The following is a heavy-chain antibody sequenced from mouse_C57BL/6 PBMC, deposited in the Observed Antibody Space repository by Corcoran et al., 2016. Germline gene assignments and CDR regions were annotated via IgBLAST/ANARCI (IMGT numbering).Heavy chain of an antibody. J-gene: IGHJ1*03. CDR1: GYTFTDYY. Sequence: VQLKQSGVELVMPGASVKLSCKASGYTFTDYYINRVKQRPGQGLEWIARIYPGSGNTYYNEKFKGKATLTAEKSSSTAYMQLSSLTSEDSAVYFCARAGREDWYFDVWGTGTTVTVSS. CDR3: ARAGREDWYFDV. V-gene: IGHV1-76*01. CDR2: IYPGSGNT.